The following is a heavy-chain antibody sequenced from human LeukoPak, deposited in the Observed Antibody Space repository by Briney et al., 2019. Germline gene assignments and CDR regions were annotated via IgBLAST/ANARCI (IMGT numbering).Heavy chain of an antibody. D-gene: IGHD2-21*02. J-gene: IGHJ4*02. CDR2: IKQDGSEK. CDR3: ASMRPLWAYCGGDCQPEN. Sequence: GGSLRLSCAASGFTFSSYWMSWVRQAPGKGLEWVANIKQDGSEKYYVDSVKGRFTISRDNAKNSLYLQMNSLRAEDTAVYYCASMRPLWAYCGGDCQPENWGQGTLVTVSS. V-gene: IGHV3-7*01. CDR1: GFTFSSYW.